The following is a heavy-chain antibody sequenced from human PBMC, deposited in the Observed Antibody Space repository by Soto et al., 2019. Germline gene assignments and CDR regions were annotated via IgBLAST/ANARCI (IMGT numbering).Heavy chain of an antibody. CDR1: GYSFTSYW. J-gene: IGHJ3*02. CDR2: IYPGDSDT. V-gene: IGHV5-51*01. Sequence: EVQLVQSGAEVKKPGESLKISCKGSGYSFTSYWIGWVRQMPGKGLEWMGIIYPGDSDTRYSPSFQGQVTISADKSIGTAYLQWSSLKASDTAMYYCAKNYDFWSGYYMGGVDAFDIWGQGTMVTVSS. D-gene: IGHD3-3*01. CDR3: AKNYDFWSGYYMGGVDAFDI.